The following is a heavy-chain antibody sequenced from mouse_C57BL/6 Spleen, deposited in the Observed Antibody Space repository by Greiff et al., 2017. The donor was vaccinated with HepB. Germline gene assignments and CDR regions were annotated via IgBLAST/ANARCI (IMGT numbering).Heavy chain of an antibody. CDR3: ARPHGNYWYFDV. D-gene: IGHD2-1*01. J-gene: IGHJ1*03. CDR2: INPNNGGT. CDR1: GYTFTDYN. V-gene: IGHV1-22*01. Sequence: VQLKESGPELVKPGASVKMSCKASGYTFTDYNMHWVKQSHGKSLEWIGYINPNNGGTSYNQKFKGKATLTVNKSSSTAYMELRSLTSEDSAVYYCARPHGNYWYFDVWGTGTTVTVSS.